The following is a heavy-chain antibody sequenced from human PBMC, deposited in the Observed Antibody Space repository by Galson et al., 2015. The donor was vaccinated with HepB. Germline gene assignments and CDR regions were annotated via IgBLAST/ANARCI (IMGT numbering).Heavy chain of an antibody. CDR3: ARDNLFDDSRGFDY. CDR1: GFTFNNYG. CDR2: ISSSSSTI. J-gene: IGHJ4*02. Sequence: SLRLSCAASGFTFNNYGMHWVRQAPGKGLEWVSYISSSSSTIYYADSVKGRFTISRDNAKNSLYLQMNSLRAEDTAVYYCARDNLFDDSRGFDYWGQGTLVTVSS. V-gene: IGHV3-48*01. D-gene: IGHD3-22*01.